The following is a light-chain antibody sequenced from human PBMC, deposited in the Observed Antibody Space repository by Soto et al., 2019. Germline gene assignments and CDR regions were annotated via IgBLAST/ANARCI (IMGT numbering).Light chain of an antibody. CDR3: QPYYDYPPLI. Sequence: EIVMTQSPATLSVSPGERATLSCRASRNINRKLAWYQQKPGQAPRLLISGASTSATGIPAKFSGSGSGTEVTLTISSRQSEDFAVYYWQPYYDYPPLIFGGGTKVEIK. V-gene: IGKV3-15*01. CDR1: RNINRK. J-gene: IGKJ4*01. CDR2: GAS.